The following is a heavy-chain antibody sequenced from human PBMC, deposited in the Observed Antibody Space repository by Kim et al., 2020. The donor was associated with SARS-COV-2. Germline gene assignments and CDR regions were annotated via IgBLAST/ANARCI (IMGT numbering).Heavy chain of an antibody. Sequence: SVKVSCKASGGTFSSYAISWVRQAPGQGFEWMGGIIPIFGTANYAQKFQGRVTITADESTSTAYMELSSLRSEDTAVYYCARGATIRMGMDVWGQGTTVTVSS. V-gene: IGHV1-69*13. D-gene: IGHD5-12*01. J-gene: IGHJ6*02. CDR2: IIPIFGTA. CDR1: GGTFSSYA. CDR3: ARGATIRMGMDV.